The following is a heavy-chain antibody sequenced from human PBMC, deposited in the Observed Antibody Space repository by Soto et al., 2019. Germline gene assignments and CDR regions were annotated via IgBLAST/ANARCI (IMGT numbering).Heavy chain of an antibody. Sequence: KPSETLSLTCAVYGGSFSGYYWSWIRQPPGKGLEWIGEINHSGSTNYNPSPKSRVTISVDTSKNQFSLKLSSVTAADTAVYYCARGYYYYYGMDVWGQGTTVTVSS. CDR3: ARGYYYYYGMDV. CDR2: INHSGST. V-gene: IGHV4-34*01. J-gene: IGHJ6*02. CDR1: GGSFSGYY.